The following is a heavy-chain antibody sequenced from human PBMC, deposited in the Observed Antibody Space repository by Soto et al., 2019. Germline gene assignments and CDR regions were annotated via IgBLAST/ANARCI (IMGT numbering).Heavy chain of an antibody. CDR3: AHGSCFGADCYPNPYFDF. D-gene: IGHD2-21*02. CDR2: IYWDDDK. CDR1: GFSLSTTEES. J-gene: IGHJ4*02. Sequence: QITLKESGPTLVKPTQTLTLTCTFSGFSLSTTEESVGWIRQPPGKDPEWLALIYWDDDKRYSPSLKTSLTITKDTSKNQVVLTVTNVDPVDTATYYCAHGSCFGADCYPNPYFDFWGQGILVTVSS. V-gene: IGHV2-5*02.